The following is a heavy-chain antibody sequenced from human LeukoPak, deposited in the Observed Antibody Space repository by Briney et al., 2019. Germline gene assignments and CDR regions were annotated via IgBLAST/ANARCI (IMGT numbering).Heavy chain of an antibody. CDR1: GGSISSSSYY. V-gene: IGHV4-39*01. CDR3: AKTTVAAHEAFDY. Sequence: SETLSLTCTVSGGSISSSSYYWGWIRQPPGKGLEWIGSIFYSGSTYYNPSLKSRVTISVDTSKNQFSLKLSSVTAAGTAVYYCAKTTVAAHEAFDYWGQGTLVTVSS. J-gene: IGHJ4*02. D-gene: IGHD6-19*01. CDR2: IFYSGST.